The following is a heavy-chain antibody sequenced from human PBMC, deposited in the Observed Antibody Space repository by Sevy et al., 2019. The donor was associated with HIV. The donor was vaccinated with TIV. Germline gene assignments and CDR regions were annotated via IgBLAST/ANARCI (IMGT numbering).Heavy chain of an antibody. CDR3: ARGNPDYYDSSGYSVGAFDI. Sequence: GGSLRLSCATSGFTFSSYAMHWVRQAPGKGLEWVAVISYDGSNKYHAYSVKGRFTISRDNSKNTLYLQMNSLRAEDTAVYYCARGNPDYYDSSGYSVGAFDIWGQGTMVTVSS. CDR1: GFTFSSYA. V-gene: IGHV3-30-3*01. J-gene: IGHJ3*02. CDR2: ISYDGSNK. D-gene: IGHD3-22*01.